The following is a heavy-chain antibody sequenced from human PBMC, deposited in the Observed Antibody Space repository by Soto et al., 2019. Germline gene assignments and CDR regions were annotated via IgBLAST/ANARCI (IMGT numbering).Heavy chain of an antibody. V-gene: IGHV1-18*01. CDR3: ARDQEQGSVTTVSGY. CDR1: AYAFTSYG. Sequence: ASVKVSCKTSAYAFTSYGISWVRQAPGQGLEWMGWISAYNGNTNYAQKLQGRVTMTTDTSTSTAYMELRSLRSDDTAVYYCARDQEQGSVTTVSGYWGQGTLVTVSS. J-gene: IGHJ4*02. D-gene: IGHD4-17*01. CDR2: ISAYNGNT.